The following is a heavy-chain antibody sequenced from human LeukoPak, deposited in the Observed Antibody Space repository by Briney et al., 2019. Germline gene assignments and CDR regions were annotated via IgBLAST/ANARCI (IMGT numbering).Heavy chain of an antibody. CDR1: GFTFHNYA. CDR2: ISSSSTI. Sequence: GGSLRLSCAASGFTFHNYALHWVRQAPGKGLEWVSYISSSSTIYYADSVKGRFTISRDDAKNSLYLQMNSLRDEDTAVYYCARVGPLWFGELFTPLPYYYYYGMDVWGQGTTVTVSS. J-gene: IGHJ6*02. CDR3: ARVGPLWFGELFTPLPYYYYYGMDV. D-gene: IGHD3-10*01. V-gene: IGHV3-48*02.